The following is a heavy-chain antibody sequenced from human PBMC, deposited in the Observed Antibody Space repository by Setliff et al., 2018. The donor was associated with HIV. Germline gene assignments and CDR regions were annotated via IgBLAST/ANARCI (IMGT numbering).Heavy chain of an antibody. CDR2: VFYNGDT. J-gene: IGHJ4*02. Sequence: KPSETLSLTCTVSDGSIRTGNYYWNWIRQPAGKGLEWIGYVFYNGDTAYNPSLKSRLTISVDTSKSQFSLKLTSVTAADTAVYYCARQMTIPGVAVTPVDYWGQGALVTVSS. CDR1: DGSIRTGNYY. V-gene: IGHV4-61*10. CDR3: ARQMTIPGVAVTPVDY. D-gene: IGHD3-3*01.